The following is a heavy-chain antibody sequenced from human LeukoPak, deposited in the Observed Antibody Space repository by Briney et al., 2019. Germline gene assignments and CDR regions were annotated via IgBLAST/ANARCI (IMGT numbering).Heavy chain of an antibody. CDR1: GFTFSIYD. D-gene: IGHD3-22*01. J-gene: IGHJ4*02. CDR3: AREYYDSSGSQGDYFDY. V-gene: IGHV3-30-3*01. CDR2: ISYDGTSK. Sequence: PGGSLRLSCAASGFTFSIYDMYWVRQAPGKGLEWVAFISYDGTSKYYADSVQGRFTLSRDNSKNTLYLQMNSLRAEDTAVYYCAREYYDSSGSQGDYFDYWGQGTLVTVSS.